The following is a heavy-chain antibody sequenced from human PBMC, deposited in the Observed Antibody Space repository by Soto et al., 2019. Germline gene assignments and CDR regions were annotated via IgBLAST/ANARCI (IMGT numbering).Heavy chain of an antibody. CDR2: ISYDGSEE. Sequence: LRLSCAASVFTFSSDGMHWFRQAPGKGLEWVAVISYDGSEEYYADSVKGRFTISRDNSKNTLYLQMKSLRAEDTAVYYCAKDQNHCSGRSGYGTDVWGQGTTITVSS. CDR3: AKDQNHCSGRSGYGTDV. CDR1: VFTFSSDG. D-gene: IGHD2-15*01. V-gene: IGHV3-30*18. J-gene: IGHJ6*02.